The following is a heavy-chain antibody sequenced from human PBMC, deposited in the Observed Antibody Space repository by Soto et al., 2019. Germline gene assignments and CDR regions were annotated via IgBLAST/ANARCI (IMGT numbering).Heavy chain of an antibody. CDR2: ISAYNGNT. CDR3: ARVSSCGWINYYYYGMYV. V-gene: IGHV1-18*01. D-gene: IGHD6-19*01. J-gene: IGHJ6*02. Sequence: ASVKVSCKASGYTFTSYGISWVRQAPGQGLEWMGWISAYNGNTNYAQKLQGRVTMTTDTSTSTAYMELRSLRSDDTAVYYCARVSSCGWINYYYYGMYVWGQGSTVTVSS. CDR1: GYTFTSYG.